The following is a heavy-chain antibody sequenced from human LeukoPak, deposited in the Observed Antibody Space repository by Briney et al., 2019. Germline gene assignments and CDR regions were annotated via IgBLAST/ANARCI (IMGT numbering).Heavy chain of an antibody. J-gene: IGHJ5*02. D-gene: IGHD5-12*01. CDR1: SGSISSYY. V-gene: IGHV4-4*07. CDR3: ARDSGYDLNCFDP. Sequence: ASETLSLTCTVSSGSISSYYWSWIRQPAGKGLEWIGRIYTSGNTNYNPSLESRVTMSLDTSRNQFSLKLRSVTAADTAVYYCARDSGYDLNCFDPWGQGTLVTVSS. CDR2: IYTSGNT.